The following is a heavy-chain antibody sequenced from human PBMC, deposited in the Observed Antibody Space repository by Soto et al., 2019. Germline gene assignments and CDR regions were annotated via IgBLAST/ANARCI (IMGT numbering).Heavy chain of an antibody. CDR3: AGEGASGRGGLDY. Sequence: QVQLVQSGAEVKKPGASVKVSCKSSGYPFSTYGISWVRQAPGQGLEWMGWINTYNGNTNYAQKLQGRFTMTTAKSASTAYMELRTLRSDDTAVYYCAGEGASGRGGLDYWGQGTLVTVSS. CDR2: INTYNGNT. D-gene: IGHD6-19*01. J-gene: IGHJ4*02. V-gene: IGHV1-18*01. CDR1: GYPFSTYG.